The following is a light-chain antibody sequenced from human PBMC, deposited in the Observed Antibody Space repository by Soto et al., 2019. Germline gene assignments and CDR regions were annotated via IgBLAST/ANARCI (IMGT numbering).Light chain of an antibody. CDR2: EVT. CDR3: SSFTTSYTLNWV. CDR1: GSDVGGSNY. J-gene: IGLJ3*02. Sequence: QSVLTQPASVSGSPGQSITISCTGTGSDVGGSNYVSWYQQHPGKAPKLVIYEVTNRPSGVSNRFSGSKSGNTASLSISGLQAEDEADYYCSSFTTSYTLNWVFGGGTKVTVL. V-gene: IGLV2-14*01.